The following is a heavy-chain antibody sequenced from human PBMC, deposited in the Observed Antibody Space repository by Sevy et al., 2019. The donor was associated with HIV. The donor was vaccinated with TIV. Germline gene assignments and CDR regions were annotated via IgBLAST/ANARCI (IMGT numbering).Heavy chain of an antibody. J-gene: IGHJ4*02. D-gene: IGHD3-22*01. V-gene: IGHV1-24*01. Sequence: ASVKVSCMVSGYTLSELSMHWVRQAPGKGLEWMGSFDPEDDERMYAQKFQGRVTMTEDTSTDTAYMELNKLRSEDTAVYYCATTKDYYDSSGSPFDYWGQGTLVTVSS. CDR3: ATTKDYYDSSGSPFDY. CDR2: FDPEDDER. CDR1: GYTLSELS.